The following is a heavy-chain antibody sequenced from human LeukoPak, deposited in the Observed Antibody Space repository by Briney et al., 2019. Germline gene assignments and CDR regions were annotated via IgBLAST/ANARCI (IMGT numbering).Heavy chain of an antibody. CDR1: GGSISSYY. CDR3: ARVPRGDYYYYMDV. V-gene: IGHV4-59*12. D-gene: IGHD3-10*01. Sequence: SETLSLTCTVSGGSISSYYWSWIRQPPGKGLEWIGYIYYSGTTNYSPSLKSRVTISVDTSKNQFSLKLSSVTAADTAVYYCARVPRGDYYYYMDVWGKGTTVTVSS. J-gene: IGHJ6*03. CDR2: IYYSGTT.